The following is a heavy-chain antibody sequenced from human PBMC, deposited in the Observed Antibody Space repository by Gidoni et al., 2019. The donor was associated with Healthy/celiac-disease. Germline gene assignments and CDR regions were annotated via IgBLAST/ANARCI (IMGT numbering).Heavy chain of an antibody. J-gene: IGHJ4*02. CDR3: ARDPLHSSGYYD. V-gene: IGHV3-53*04. Sequence: EVQLVESGGGLVQPGGSLRLSCPPSGFTVSSNYMSWGRQAPGKGLEWVSVIYSGGSTYYADSVKGRFTISRHNSKNTLYLQMNSLRAEDTAVYYCARDPLHSSGYYDSGQGTLVTVSS. CDR1: GFTVSSNY. D-gene: IGHD3-22*01. CDR2: IYSGGST.